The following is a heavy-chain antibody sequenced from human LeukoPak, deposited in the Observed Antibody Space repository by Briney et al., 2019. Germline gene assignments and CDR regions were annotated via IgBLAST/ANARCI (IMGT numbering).Heavy chain of an antibody. CDR2: IYPGDSDT. Sequence: GESLKISCKGSGYSFTSYWIGWVRQMPGKGLERMGIIYPGDSDTRYSPSLQGQVTISADKSISTAYLQWSSLKASDTAMYYCARLLLFVAAGTRDNWFDPWGQGTLVTVSS. V-gene: IGHV5-51*01. D-gene: IGHD6-13*01. CDR3: ARLLLFVAAGTRDNWFDP. J-gene: IGHJ5*02. CDR1: GYSFTSYW.